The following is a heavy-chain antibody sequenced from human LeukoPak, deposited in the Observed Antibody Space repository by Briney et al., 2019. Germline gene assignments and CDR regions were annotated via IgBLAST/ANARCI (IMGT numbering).Heavy chain of an antibody. Sequence: SETLSLTCAVYGESFSGYQWSWIRQPPGKGLEWIGEINHTGNSNYNPALKSRVSISLDTSKNQFSLELNSVTAADTAVYYCARREVVDIVPTIPLLDYWGLGSLVIVSS. D-gene: IGHD5-12*01. CDR1: GESFSGYQ. CDR2: INHTGNS. J-gene: IGHJ4*02. V-gene: IGHV4-34*01. CDR3: ARREVVDIVPTIPLLDY.